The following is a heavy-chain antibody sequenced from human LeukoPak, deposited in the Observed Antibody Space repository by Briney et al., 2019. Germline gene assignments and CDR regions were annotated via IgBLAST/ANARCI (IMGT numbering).Heavy chain of an antibody. CDR2: IGPTGSDR. CDR3: PTKTNGRHYDF. J-gene: IGHJ4*02. D-gene: IGHD3-22*01. V-gene: IGHV3-21*06. Sequence: GGSLRLSCTASGLTFSTSGFNWVRQAPGKGLEWVASIGPTGSDRYHADSIKGRFTISRDNANNFLYLQMNSLIAEDTAVHYCPTKTNGRHYDFGGQEPLLTVSS. CDR1: GLTFSTSG.